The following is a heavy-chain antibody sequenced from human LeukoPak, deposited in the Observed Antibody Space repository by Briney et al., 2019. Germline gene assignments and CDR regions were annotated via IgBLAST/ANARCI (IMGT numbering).Heavy chain of an antibody. CDR2: ISHSGGT. CDR1: GGSFSGYY. Sequence: PSDTLSLTCAVYGGSFSGYYWSSIRQTPGKGLEWIGEISHSGGTNYNPSLKSRLTISVDTSKNQFSLKLNSVTAADTAVYYCASFRWAVGFEYWDQGTLVTVSS. V-gene: IGHV4-34*01. CDR3: ASFRWAVGFEY. D-gene: IGHD2-15*01. J-gene: IGHJ4*02.